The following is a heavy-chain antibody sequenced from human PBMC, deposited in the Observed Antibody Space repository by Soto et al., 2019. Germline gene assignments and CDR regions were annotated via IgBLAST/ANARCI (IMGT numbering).Heavy chain of an antibody. Sequence: GGSLRLSCAASGFTFSSYAMSWVRQAPGKGLEWVSAISGSGGSTYYADSGKGRFTISRDNSKKPLYLQMNSLRAEDTAVYYCAKDHVDIVATTFDYWGQGTLVTVSS. J-gene: IGHJ4*02. V-gene: IGHV3-23*01. D-gene: IGHD5-12*01. CDR3: AKDHVDIVATTFDY. CDR1: GFTFSSYA. CDR2: ISGSGGST.